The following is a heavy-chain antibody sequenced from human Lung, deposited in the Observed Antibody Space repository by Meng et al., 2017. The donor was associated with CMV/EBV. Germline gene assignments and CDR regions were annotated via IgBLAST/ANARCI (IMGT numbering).Heavy chain of an antibody. CDR3: ARIYCSSTSCYNEY. V-gene: IGHV4-59*01. Sequence: SQXXXLTXAVSGGSINNYYWSWIRQPPGKGLEWIGYIYYSGSTNYNPSLKSRVTISVDTSKNQFSLKLSSVTAADTAVYFCARIYCSSTSCYNEYGGQGTXVTVSS. CDR2: IYYSGST. CDR1: GGSINNYY. D-gene: IGHD2-2*01. J-gene: IGHJ4*02.